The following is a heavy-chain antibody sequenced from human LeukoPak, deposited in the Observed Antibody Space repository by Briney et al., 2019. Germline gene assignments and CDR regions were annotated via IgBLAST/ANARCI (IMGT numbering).Heavy chain of an antibody. V-gene: IGHV1-2*02. CDR3: ARLLSDHDAFDI. D-gene: IGHD3-16*02. CDR1: GYTFTGYY. CDR2: INPNSGGT. J-gene: IGHJ3*02. Sequence: GASVKVSCKASGYTFTGYYMHWVQQAPGQELEWMGWINPNSGGTNYAQKFQGRVTMTRDTSISTAYMELSRLRSDDTAVYYCARLLSDHDAFDIWGQGTMVTVSS.